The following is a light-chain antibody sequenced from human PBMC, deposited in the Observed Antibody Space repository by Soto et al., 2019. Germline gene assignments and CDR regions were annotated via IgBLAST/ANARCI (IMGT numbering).Light chain of an antibody. CDR2: EVN. J-gene: IGLJ1*01. CDR1: SSNVGGYNY. Sequence: QSALTQPPSASGSPGQSVAISCTGTSSNVGGYNYVSWYQQHPGKAPKLLIYEVNKRPSGVPDRFSGSKSGNTASLTVSGLKADDDADYYCSSYGGSNVLGNGTKGT. CDR3: SSYGGSNV. V-gene: IGLV2-8*01.